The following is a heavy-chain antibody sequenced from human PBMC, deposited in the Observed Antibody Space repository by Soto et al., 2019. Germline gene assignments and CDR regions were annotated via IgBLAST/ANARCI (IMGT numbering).Heavy chain of an antibody. CDR1: GGTFSSYA. CDR2: IIPIFGTA. D-gene: IGHD6-13*01. J-gene: IGHJ6*02. Sequence: GPPVKVSCKASGGTFSSYAISWVLQAPGQGLEWMGGIIPIFGTANYAQKFQGRVTITADESTSTAYMELSSLRSEDTAVYYCAREMKAAAGMDYYYGMDVWGQGTTVTVSS. V-gene: IGHV1-69*13. CDR3: AREMKAAAGMDYYYGMDV.